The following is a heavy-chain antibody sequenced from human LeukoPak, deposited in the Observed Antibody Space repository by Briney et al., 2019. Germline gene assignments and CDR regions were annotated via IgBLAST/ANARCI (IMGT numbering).Heavy chain of an antibody. J-gene: IGHJ4*02. Sequence: GSSVKVSCKASGGTFSSDAISWVRQAPGQAHEWMGGIIPIFGTPNYAQKFQGRVTISADESTSIAYLELSSLRSEDTAVYYCARRLMDYETSGYLNFDSWGQGTLVTVSS. CDR1: GGTFSSDA. V-gene: IGHV1-69*01. CDR3: ARRLMDYETSGYLNFDS. D-gene: IGHD3-22*01. CDR2: IIPIFGTP.